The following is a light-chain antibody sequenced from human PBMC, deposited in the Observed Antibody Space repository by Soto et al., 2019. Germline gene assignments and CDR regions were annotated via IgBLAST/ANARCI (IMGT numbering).Light chain of an antibody. CDR1: QSISSW. CDR3: QQYNRYWT. CDR2: KAS. Sequence: DIQMTQSPSTLSASVGDRVTITCRASQSISSWLAWYQQKPGKAPKLLIYKASNLESGVPSRFSGSGSGTEFPLTISSLQPDDFATYYCQQYNRYWTFGQGTKLEIK. J-gene: IGKJ1*01. V-gene: IGKV1-5*03.